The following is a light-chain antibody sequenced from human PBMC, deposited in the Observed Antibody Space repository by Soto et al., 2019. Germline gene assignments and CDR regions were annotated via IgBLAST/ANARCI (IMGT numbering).Light chain of an antibody. CDR1: QSVSSSY. J-gene: IGKJ5*01. CDR2: GAS. CDR3: QQYGSSPPKIT. V-gene: IGKV3-20*01. Sequence: EIVLTQSPGTLSLSPGERATLSCRASQSVSSSYLAWYQQKPGQAPRLLIYGASSRATGIPDRFSGSGSGTDFTLTISRLEPEDLAVYYCQQYGSSPPKITFGQGTRLEIE.